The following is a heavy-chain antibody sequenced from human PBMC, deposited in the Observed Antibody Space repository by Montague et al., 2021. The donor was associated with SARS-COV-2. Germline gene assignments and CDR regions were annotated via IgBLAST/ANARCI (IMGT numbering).Heavy chain of an antibody. J-gene: IGHJ3*01. CDR3: ACAGRGCSWYEVAFDV. Sequence: SETRSLTCTVSGGSISSYSCTWIWQPQAQGQGRIGNIYNRRSTNSNHSLTSRATITVATSKNQFSLKLSPVAAAATAAYLCACAGRGCSWYEVAFDVWGQGTMVTVSS. D-gene: IGHD6-13*01. CDR1: GGSISSYS. V-gene: IGHV4-59*01. CDR2: IYNRRST.